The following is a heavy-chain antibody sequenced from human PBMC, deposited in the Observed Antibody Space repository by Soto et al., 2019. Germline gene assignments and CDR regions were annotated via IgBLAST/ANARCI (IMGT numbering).Heavy chain of an antibody. CDR3: ARDKSSSSLDYYYYYGMDV. CDR2: IYYSGST. V-gene: IGHV4-61*01. CDR1: GGSVSSGSYY. D-gene: IGHD6-6*01. J-gene: IGHJ6*02. Sequence: SETLSLTCTVSGGSVSSGSYYWSWIRQPPGKGLEWIGYIYYSGSTNYNPSPKSRVTISVDTSKNQFSLKLSSVTAADTAVYYCARDKSSSSLDYYYYYGMDVWGQGTTVTVSS.